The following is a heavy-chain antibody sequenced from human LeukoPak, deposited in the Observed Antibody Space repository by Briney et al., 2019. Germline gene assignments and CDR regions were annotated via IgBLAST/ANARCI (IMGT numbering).Heavy chain of an antibody. CDR2: ISRSSSDM. Sequence: PGGSLRLSCAASGFTFSSYSMNWVRQAPGWGLEWISYISRSSSDMYYIDSVKGRFTISRDNAKNSLYLQMNSLRAEDTAVYYCVKDEGWVLDHWGQGTLVTVSS. CDR3: VKDEGWVLDH. CDR1: GFTFSSYS. D-gene: IGHD3-16*01. J-gene: IGHJ4*02. V-gene: IGHV3-48*01.